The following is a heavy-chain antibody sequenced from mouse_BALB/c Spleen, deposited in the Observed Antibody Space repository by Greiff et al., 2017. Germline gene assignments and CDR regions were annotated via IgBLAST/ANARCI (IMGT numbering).Heavy chain of an antibody. CDR2: IWSGGST. CDR1: GFSLTSYG. D-gene: IGHD1-1*01. J-gene: IGHJ4*01. V-gene: IGHV2-2*02. CDR3: ARMGIYYYGSSYERSAMDY. Sequence: VKLQESGPGLVQPSQSLSITCTVSGFSLTSYGVHWVRQSPGKGLEWLGVIWSGGSTDYNAAFISRLSISKDNSKSQVFFKMNSLQANDTAIYYCARMGIYYYGSSYERSAMDYWGQGTSVTVSS.